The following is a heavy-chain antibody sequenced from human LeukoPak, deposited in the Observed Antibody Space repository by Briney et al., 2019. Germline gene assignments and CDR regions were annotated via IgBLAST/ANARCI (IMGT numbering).Heavy chain of an antibody. V-gene: IGHV1-69*05. CDR2: IIPIFGTA. CDR3: ARIEYSSSWYYFDY. D-gene: IGHD6-13*01. Sequence: SVKVSCKASGGTFSSYAISWVRQAPGQGLEWMGRIIPIFGTANYAQKFQGRATITTDESTSTAYMELSSLRSEDTAVYYCARIEYSSSWYYFDYWGQGTLVTVSS. CDR1: GGTFSSYA. J-gene: IGHJ4*02.